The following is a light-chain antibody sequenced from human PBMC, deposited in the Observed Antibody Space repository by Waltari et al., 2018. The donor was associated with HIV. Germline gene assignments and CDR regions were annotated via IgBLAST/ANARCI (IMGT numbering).Light chain of an antibody. CDR2: FDS. CDR1: NIERKS. J-gene: IGLJ2*01. V-gene: IGLV3-21*04. CDR3: QGWDSSSDHVL. Sequence: SSVLTQPPSVSVASGKPALITCGGNNIERKSVHWYQQKAGQAPVLFIYFDSGRPSGIPERFSGSNSGNTATLAISRVEDGDEADYYCQGWDSSSDHVLCGVGTKLTVL.